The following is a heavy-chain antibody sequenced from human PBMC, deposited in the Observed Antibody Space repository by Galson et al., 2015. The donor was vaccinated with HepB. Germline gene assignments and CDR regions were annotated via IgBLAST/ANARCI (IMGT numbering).Heavy chain of an antibody. CDR2: INPNSGGT. V-gene: IGHV1-2*02. CDR1: GYTFTGYY. J-gene: IGHJ6*03. Sequence: SVKVSCKASGYTFTGYYMHWVRQAPGQGLEWLGWINPNSGGTNYAEKFQGRVTMTRDTSISTAYMELSRLRSADTAVYYCARPLFPGYCSSTSCDGGYYYYMDVWGKGTTVTVSS. CDR3: ARPLFPGYCSSTSCDGGYYYYMDV. D-gene: IGHD2-2*03.